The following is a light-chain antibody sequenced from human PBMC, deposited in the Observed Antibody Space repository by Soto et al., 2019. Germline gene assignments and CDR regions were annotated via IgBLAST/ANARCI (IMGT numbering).Light chain of an antibody. CDR1: SPNIGSNY. Sequence: QSVLTQPPSASGTPGQRVTFSCSGSSPNIGSNYVYWYQQVPGTAPKLLIYRNDQRPSGVPDRFSASKSGTSASLAISGLRSEDEADYHCATWDDSLSGWVFGGGTQLTVL. CDR3: ATWDDSLSGWV. V-gene: IGLV1-47*01. J-gene: IGLJ3*02. CDR2: RND.